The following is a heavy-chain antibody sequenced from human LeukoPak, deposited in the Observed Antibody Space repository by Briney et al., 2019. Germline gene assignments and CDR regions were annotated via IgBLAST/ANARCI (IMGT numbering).Heavy chain of an antibody. D-gene: IGHD2-21*02. CDR1: GFTFSGYE. V-gene: IGHV3-7*01. J-gene: IGHJ3*02. Sequence: RPGGSLRLSCAASGFTFSGYEMHWVRQAPGKGLEWVANIKQDESEKDYVESVKGLFTISRDNAKNSLYLQMNSLRAEDTAIYYCARNELNDGDSQFRAFDIWGQGTMVTVSS. CDR2: IKQDESEK. CDR3: ARNELNDGDSQFRAFDI.